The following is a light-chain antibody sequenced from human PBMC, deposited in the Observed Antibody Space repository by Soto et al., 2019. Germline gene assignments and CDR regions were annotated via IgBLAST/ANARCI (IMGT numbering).Light chain of an antibody. Sequence: QTVVTQEPSFSVSPGGTVTLTCGLSSGSVSTSYYPSWSQQTPGQAPRTLIYSTNTRSSGVPDRFSGSILGNKAALTITGAQADDESDYYCVLYMGSGISVFGGGTKVTVL. CDR1: SGSVSTSYY. CDR2: STN. CDR3: VLYMGSGISV. J-gene: IGLJ2*01. V-gene: IGLV8-61*01.